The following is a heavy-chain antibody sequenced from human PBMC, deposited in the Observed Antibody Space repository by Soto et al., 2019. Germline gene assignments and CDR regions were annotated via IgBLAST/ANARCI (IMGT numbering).Heavy chain of an antibody. Sequence: GGSLRLSCAASGFTFSSYAMSWVRQAPGKGLEWVSAISGSGGSTYYADSVKGRFTISRDNSKNTLYLQMNGLRAEDTAVYYCAKGVLRYFDWSPGWSDPWGQGTLVTVSS. CDR2: ISGSGGST. V-gene: IGHV3-23*01. CDR1: GFTFSSYA. D-gene: IGHD3-9*01. J-gene: IGHJ5*02. CDR3: AKGVLRYFDWSPGWSDP.